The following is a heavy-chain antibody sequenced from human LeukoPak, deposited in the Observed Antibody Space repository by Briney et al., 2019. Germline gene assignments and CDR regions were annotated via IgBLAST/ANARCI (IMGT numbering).Heavy chain of an antibody. CDR2: IYTSGST. CDR3: ARLFRGAEGNWFDP. Sequence: PSEALSLTCTVSGGSISSYYWSWIRQPAGKGLEWIGRIYTSGSTNYNPSLKSRVTMSVDTSKNQFSLKLSSVTAADTAVYYCARLFRGAEGNWFDPWGQGTLVTVSS. CDR1: GGSISSYY. V-gene: IGHV4-4*07. D-gene: IGHD3-10*01. J-gene: IGHJ5*02.